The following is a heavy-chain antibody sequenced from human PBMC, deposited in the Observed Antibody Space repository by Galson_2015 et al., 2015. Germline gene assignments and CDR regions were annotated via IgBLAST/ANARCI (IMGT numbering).Heavy chain of an antibody. Sequence: SLRLSCAASGFSVSSNYMSWVRQAPGKGLEWVSVIYTGGTTYYADSVNGRFTISRDNSNNTLYLQMNSLRAEDTAVYYCARDIRGYIYGMDVWGRGTTVSVSS. V-gene: IGHV3-53*01. D-gene: IGHD5-18*01. CDR3: ARDIRGYIYGMDV. J-gene: IGHJ6*02. CDR1: GFSVSSNY. CDR2: IYTGGTT.